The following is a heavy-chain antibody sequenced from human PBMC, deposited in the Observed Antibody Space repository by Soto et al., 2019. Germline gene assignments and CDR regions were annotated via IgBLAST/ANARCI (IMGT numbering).Heavy chain of an antibody. CDR3: ARDLEKGGGRAGFDY. J-gene: IGHJ4*02. V-gene: IGHV1-69*13. CDR2: IIPIFGTA. Sequence: SVKVSCKASGGTFSSYAISWVRQAPGQGLEWMGGIIPIFGTANYAQKFQGRVTITADESTSTAYMELSSLRSEDTAVYYCARDLEKGGGRAGFDYWGQGTLVTAPQ. CDR1: GGTFSSYA. D-gene: IGHD1-26*01.